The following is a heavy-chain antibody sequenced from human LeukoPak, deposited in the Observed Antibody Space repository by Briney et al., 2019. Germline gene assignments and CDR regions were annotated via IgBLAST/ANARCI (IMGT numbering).Heavy chain of an antibody. D-gene: IGHD5-24*01. CDR3: ASTSRDGYNLKDY. V-gene: IGHV4-39*01. CDR1: GGSLSSSSYY. J-gene: IGHJ4*02. CDR2: IYYSGST. Sequence: SETLSLTCTVSGGSLSSSSYYWGWVRQPPGKGLGWIGSIYYSGSTYYNPSLKSRVTISVDTSKNQFSLKLSSVTAADTAVYYCASTSRDGYNLKDYWGQGTLVTVSS.